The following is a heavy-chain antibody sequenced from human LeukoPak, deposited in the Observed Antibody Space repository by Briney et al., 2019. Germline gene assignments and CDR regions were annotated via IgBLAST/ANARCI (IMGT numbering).Heavy chain of an antibody. V-gene: IGHV6-1*01. CDR2: TNYRSKWNY. J-gene: IGHJ4*02. Sequence: SQTLSLTFDISGDSVSSKSSAWNWIRQSPSRGLEWLGRTNYRSKWNYNYALDVKSRLTINHDKSKNQFSLQLNSVPPEDKAVYYCARNSADLDFWGQGILVTVSS. D-gene: IGHD1-26*01. CDR1: GDSVSSKSSA. CDR3: ARNSADLDF.